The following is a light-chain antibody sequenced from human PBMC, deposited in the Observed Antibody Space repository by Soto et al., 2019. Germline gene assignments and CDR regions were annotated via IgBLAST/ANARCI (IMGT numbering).Light chain of an antibody. V-gene: IGKV3-15*01. CDR1: QSVSSN. J-gene: IGKJ1*01. Sequence: EIVMTQSPATLSVSPGERATHSGRASQSVSSNLAWYQQKAGQAPRLLIYGAYTRATGITVRFSGSGSGTEFTLTISSLQSEDFAVYYCQQYNNWPQTVGQGTKVEIK. CDR3: QQYNNWPQT. CDR2: GAY.